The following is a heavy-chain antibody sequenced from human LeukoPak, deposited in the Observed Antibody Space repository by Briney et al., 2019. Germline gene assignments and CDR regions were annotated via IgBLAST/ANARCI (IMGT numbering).Heavy chain of an antibody. CDR2: IYHSGST. Sequence: TPSETLSLTCAVSGYSISSGYYWGWIRQPPGKGLEWIGSIYHSGSTYYNPSLKSRVTISVDTSKNQFSLKLSSVTAADTAVYYCARHIIGSYYYYYMDVWGKGTTVTVSS. V-gene: IGHV4-38-2*01. CDR1: GYSISSGYY. J-gene: IGHJ6*03. CDR3: ARHIIGSYYYYYMDV. D-gene: IGHD3-10*01.